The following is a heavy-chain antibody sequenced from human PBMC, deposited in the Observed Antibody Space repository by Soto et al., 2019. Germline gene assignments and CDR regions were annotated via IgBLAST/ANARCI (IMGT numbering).Heavy chain of an antibody. CDR1: GFTFSSYW. D-gene: IGHD4-17*01. CDR3: ASGSDGAHDY. V-gene: IGHV3-7*01. J-gene: IGHJ4*02. Sequence: EVQLVESGGGLVQPGGSLRLSCAASGFTFSSYWMSWVRQAPGKGLEWVANIKQDGSEKYYVDSVKGRFTISRDNAKNPLYLQMNSLRAEDTGVYYCASGSDGAHDYWGQGTLVTVSS. CDR2: IKQDGSEK.